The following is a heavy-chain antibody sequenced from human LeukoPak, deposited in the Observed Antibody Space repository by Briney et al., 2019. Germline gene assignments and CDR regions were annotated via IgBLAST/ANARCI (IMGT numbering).Heavy chain of an antibody. V-gene: IGHV3-33*01. J-gene: IGHJ4*02. D-gene: IGHD3-9*01. CDR1: GFTFSGYG. CDR3: ARDCPDTSIRYIDWLIDY. CDR2: IWYDGSNK. Sequence: PGGSLRLSCAASGFTFSGYGMHWVRQAPGKGLEWVAVIWYDGSNKFYADSVKGRFTISRDNSKNTLYLQMNSLRAEDTAVYYCARDCPDTSIRYIDWLIDYWGQGTLVTVSS.